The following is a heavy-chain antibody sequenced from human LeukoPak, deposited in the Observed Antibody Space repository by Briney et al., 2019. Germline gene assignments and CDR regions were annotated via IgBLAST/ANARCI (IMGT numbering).Heavy chain of an antibody. CDR3: ATDAGGRHDFWSGYYPPPYYFDY. J-gene: IGHJ4*02. D-gene: IGHD3-3*01. CDR2: IRYDGSNK. CDR1: GFTFSSYG. Sequence: GGSLRLSCAASGFTFSSYGMHWVRQAPGKGLEWVAFIRYDGSNKYYADSVKGRFTISRDNSQNTLYLQMNSMRAEDTAVYYCATDAGGRHDFWSGYYPPPYYFDYWGQGTLVTVSS. V-gene: IGHV3-30*02.